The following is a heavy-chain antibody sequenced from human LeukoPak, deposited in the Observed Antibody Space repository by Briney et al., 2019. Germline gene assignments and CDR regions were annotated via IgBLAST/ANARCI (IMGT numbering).Heavy chain of an antibody. Sequence: PGGSLRLSCAASGFTFSSYAMSWVRQAPGKGLEWVSAISGSGGSTYYADSVKGRFTISRDNSKNTLYLQMNSLRAEDTAVYYCAKGGYSYGYAFDYWGQATLVTVSS. CDR3: AKGGYSYGYAFDY. D-gene: IGHD5-18*01. J-gene: IGHJ4*02. CDR2: ISGSGGST. V-gene: IGHV3-23*01. CDR1: GFTFSSYA.